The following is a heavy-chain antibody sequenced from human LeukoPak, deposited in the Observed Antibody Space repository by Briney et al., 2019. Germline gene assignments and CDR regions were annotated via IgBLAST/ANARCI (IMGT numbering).Heavy chain of an antibody. CDR1: GYTFTSYD. D-gene: IGHD3-9*01. J-gene: IGHJ6*03. Sequence: ASVKVSCKASGYTFTSYDINWVRQATGQGLEWMGWMNPNSGNTGYAQKFQGRVTMTRNTSISTAYMELSSLRSEDTAVYYCARSGSYYDILTGSYYYYYMDVWGKGTTVTISS. V-gene: IGHV1-8*01. CDR3: ARSGSYYDILTGSYYYYYMDV. CDR2: MNPNSGNT.